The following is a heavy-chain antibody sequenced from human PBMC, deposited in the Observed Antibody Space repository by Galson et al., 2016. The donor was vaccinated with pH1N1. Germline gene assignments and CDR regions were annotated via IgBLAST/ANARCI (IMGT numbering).Heavy chain of an antibody. V-gene: IGHV1-24*01. CDR1: GYTLSELA. CDR2: FDPEDDKP. J-gene: IGHJ5*02. CDR3: ARATNYYDNWFDP. Sequence: SVKVSCKVSGYTLSELAIHWVRQTPGKGLEWMGGFDPEDDKPFYAQKFQGRVTITADESTDTAYVELNSLTSEDTAVYYCARATNYYDNWFDPWGQGTLVTVSS. D-gene: IGHD3-10*01.